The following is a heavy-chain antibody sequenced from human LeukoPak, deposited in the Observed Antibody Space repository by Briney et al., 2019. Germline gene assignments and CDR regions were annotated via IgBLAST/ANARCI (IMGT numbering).Heavy chain of an antibody. V-gene: IGHV3-74*01. J-gene: IGHJ4*02. CDR2: INEDGSTT. CDR3: ARGGLEPVDY. Sequence: GGSLRLSCAASGFTFTSHWMHWVRQTPGKGLVWVSRINEDGSTTSYADSVKGRFTISRDNAKNTLYLQMNGLRDEDTAVYYCARGGLEPVDYWGQGTLVTVSS. CDR1: GFTFTSHW. D-gene: IGHD1-14*01.